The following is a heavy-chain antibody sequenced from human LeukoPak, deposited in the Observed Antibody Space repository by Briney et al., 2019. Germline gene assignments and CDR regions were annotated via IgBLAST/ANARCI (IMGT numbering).Heavy chain of an antibody. CDR1: GYTFTGYY. CDR2: INPNSGGT. J-gene: IGHJ4*02. V-gene: IGHV1-2*04. CDR3: ARGSDVYFDY. Sequence: ASVNVCCKASGYTFTGYYMHWVRQAPGQGLERMGWINPNSGGTNYAQKFQGWVTMTRDTSISTAYMELSRLRSDDTAVYYCARGSDVYFDYWGQGTLVTVSS.